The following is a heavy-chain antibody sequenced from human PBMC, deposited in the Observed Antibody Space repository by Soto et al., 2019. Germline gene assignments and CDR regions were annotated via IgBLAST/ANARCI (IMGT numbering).Heavy chain of an antibody. CDR3: AREPNYYGMDV. CDR2: TYYRSKWYN. V-gene: IGHV6-1*01. CDR1: GDSVSSNSAA. J-gene: IGHJ6*02. Sequence: SPTLSLTCAISGDSVSSNSAAWNWLRQSPSRGLEWLGRTYYRSKWYNEYAVSVKSRITFNPDTSKNQVSLQLKSVSPEDTAIYYCAREPNYYGMDVWGQGTTVTVSS.